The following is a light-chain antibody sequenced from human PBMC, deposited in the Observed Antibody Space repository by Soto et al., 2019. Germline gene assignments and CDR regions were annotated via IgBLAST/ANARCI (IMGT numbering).Light chain of an antibody. Sequence: QSALTQPASVSGSPGQSITISCTGTSSNVGGYNLVSWYQQHPGKAPQLIIYEATKRPSGISNRFSASKSGKTASLTISGLQAEDESDYYCCSYAGSRTWVFGGGTKVTVL. CDR1: SSNVGGYNL. CDR3: CSYAGSRTWV. V-gene: IGLV2-23*01. J-gene: IGLJ3*02. CDR2: EAT.